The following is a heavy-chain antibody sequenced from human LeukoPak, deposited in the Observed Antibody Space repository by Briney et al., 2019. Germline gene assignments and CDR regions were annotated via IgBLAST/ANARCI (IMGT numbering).Heavy chain of an antibody. D-gene: IGHD1-26*01. CDR2: INPNSGGT. J-gene: IGHJ4*02. V-gene: IGHV1-2*02. Sequence: GASVKVSCKASGYTFTGSYMHWVRQAPGQGLEWMGWINPNSGGTNYAQKFQGRVTMTRDTSISTAYMELSRLRSDDTAVYYCARVWLRILGASPLGYWGQGTLVTVSS. CDR3: ARVWLRILGASPLGY. CDR1: GYTFTGSY.